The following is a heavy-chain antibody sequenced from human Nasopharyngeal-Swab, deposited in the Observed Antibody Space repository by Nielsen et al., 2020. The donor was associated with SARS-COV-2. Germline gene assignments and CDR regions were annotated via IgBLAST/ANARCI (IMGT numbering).Heavy chain of an antibody. CDR1: GGSISSSNW. CDR2: IYHSGST. J-gene: IGHJ4*02. D-gene: IGHD4-23*01. V-gene: IGHV4-4*02. Sequence: SETLSLTCAVSGGSISSSNWWTWVRQPPGKGLQWIGEIYHSGSTNYNPPLKSRVTISVDRSKNQFSLKLSSVTAADTAVYYCARDRIYGGNSAFDYWGQGTLVTVSS. CDR3: ARDRIYGGNSAFDY.